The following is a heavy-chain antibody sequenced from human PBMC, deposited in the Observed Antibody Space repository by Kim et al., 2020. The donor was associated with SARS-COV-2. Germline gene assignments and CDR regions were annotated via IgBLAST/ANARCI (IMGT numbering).Heavy chain of an antibody. Sequence: SETLSLTCAVYGGSFSGYYWSWIRQPPGKGLEWIGEINHSGSTNYNPSLKSRVTISVDTSKNQFSLKLSSVTAADTAVYYCARGYYDILTGYYNAFDYWGQGTLVTVSS. V-gene: IGHV4-34*01. CDR2: INHSGST. D-gene: IGHD3-9*01. J-gene: IGHJ4*02. CDR1: GGSFSGYY. CDR3: ARGYYDILTGYYNAFDY.